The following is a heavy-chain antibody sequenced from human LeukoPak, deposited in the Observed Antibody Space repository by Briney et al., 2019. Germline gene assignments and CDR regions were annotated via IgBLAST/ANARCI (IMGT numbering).Heavy chain of an antibody. Sequence: GESLQISCKGSGCPFTSYWIGWVRQMPGKGPEWMGIIYPGDSDTRYSPSFQGQVSISVDKSISTAYLQWSSLKASDTAMYYCARRGSGWYVDYWGQGTLVTVSS. CDR1: GCPFTSYW. V-gene: IGHV5-51*01. J-gene: IGHJ4*02. CDR2: IYPGDSDT. CDR3: ARRGSGWYVDY. D-gene: IGHD6-19*01.